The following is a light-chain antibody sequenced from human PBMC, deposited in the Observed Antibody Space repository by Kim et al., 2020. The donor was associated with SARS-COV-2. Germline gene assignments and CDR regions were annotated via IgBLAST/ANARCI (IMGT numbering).Light chain of an antibody. CDR3: QQRSNWSFT. J-gene: IGKJ4*01. V-gene: IGKV3-11*01. CDR1: QSVSSY. CDR2: DAS. Sequence: EIVLTQSPATLSLSPGERATLFCRASQSVSSYLAWYQLKPGQAPRLLIYDASNRATGIPARFSGSGSGTDFTLTISSLEPEDFAVYYCQQRSNWSFTFGGGTKVDIK.